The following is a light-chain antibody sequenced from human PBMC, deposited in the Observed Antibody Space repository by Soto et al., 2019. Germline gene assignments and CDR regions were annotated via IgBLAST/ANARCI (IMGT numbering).Light chain of an antibody. CDR1: QGIIDY. Sequence: DIQMTQSPSSLSASVGDTVTITCRASQGIIDYLAWYQQRPGKAPKLLMYAASTLHTGVPSRFSGSGAGTDVTLTISNHQPEDFASYYCQQNETAPQTFGQGTRVEI. V-gene: IGKV1-27*01. J-gene: IGKJ1*01. CDR3: QQNETAPQT. CDR2: AAS.